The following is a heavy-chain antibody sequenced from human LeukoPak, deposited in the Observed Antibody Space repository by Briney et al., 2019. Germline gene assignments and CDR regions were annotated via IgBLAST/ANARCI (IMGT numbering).Heavy chain of an antibody. V-gene: IGHV3-21*04. J-gene: IGHJ4*02. CDR2: ISSSSSYI. D-gene: IGHD4-11*01. Sequence: AGGSLRLSCAASGFTFSSYSMNWVRQAPGKGLEWVSSISSSSSYIYYADSVKGRFTISRDNAKNSLYLQMNSLRAEDTALYYCAKDSSGLLYSNRNNYFDYWGQGTLVTVSS. CDR1: GFTFSSYS. CDR3: AKDSSGLLYSNRNNYFDY.